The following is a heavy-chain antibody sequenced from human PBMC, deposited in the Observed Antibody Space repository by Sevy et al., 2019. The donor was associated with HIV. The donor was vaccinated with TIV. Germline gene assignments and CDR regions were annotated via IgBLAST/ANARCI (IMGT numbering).Heavy chain of an antibody. CDR1: GFTFSSYS. V-gene: IGHV3-48*02. J-gene: IGHJ6*04. D-gene: IGHD3-3*01. Sequence: GGSLRLSCAASGFTFSSYSMNWVRQAPGKGLEWVSYISSSTIYYADSVKGRFTISRDNAKNSLYLQMNSLRDEDTAVYYCAREGYDFWSGCVDVWGKGTTVTVSS. CDR3: AREGYDFWSGCVDV. CDR2: ISSSTI.